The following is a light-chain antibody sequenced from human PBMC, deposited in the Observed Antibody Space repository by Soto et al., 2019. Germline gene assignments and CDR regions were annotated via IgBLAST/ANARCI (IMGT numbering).Light chain of an antibody. CDR3: SSYTSASTPVV. CDR2: EVT. CDR1: SSDVGSYNR. Sequence: QSALTQPPSVSGSPGQSVTISCTGTSSDVGSYNRVSWYQQSPGTAPKLMIYEVTNRPSGVPDRFSGSKSGNTASLTISGLQAGDEADYYCSSYTSASTPVVFGGGTKLTVL. J-gene: IGLJ2*01. V-gene: IGLV2-18*02.